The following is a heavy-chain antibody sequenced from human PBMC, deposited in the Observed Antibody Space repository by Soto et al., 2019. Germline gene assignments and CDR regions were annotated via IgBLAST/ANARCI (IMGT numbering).Heavy chain of an antibody. CDR2: ISSSSSTI. CDR3: AGARGIAARLWFDY. J-gene: IGHJ4*02. D-gene: IGHD6-6*01. CDR1: GFTFSSYS. Sequence: GGSLRLSCAASGFTFSSYSMNWVRQAPGKGLEWVSYISSSSSTIYYADSVKGRFTISRDNAKNSLYLQMNSLRAEDTAVYYCAGARGIAARLWFDYWGQGTLVTVSS. V-gene: IGHV3-48*01.